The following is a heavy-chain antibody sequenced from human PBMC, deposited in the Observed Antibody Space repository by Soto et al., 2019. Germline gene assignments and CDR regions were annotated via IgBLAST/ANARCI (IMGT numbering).Heavy chain of an antibody. CDR3: APVEVATGMDN. J-gene: IGHJ6*02. CDR1: VRFVNCA. D-gene: IGHD5-12*01. CDR2: ISSRGTSA. Sequence: VRFVNCAMTYVSQPQGKVLEWVSAISSRGTSAYYADSVKGRFTISRDNSKNTLTLQMDSQRVEDTAVCYCAPVEVATGMDNSVRGTTVT. V-gene: IGHV3-23*01.